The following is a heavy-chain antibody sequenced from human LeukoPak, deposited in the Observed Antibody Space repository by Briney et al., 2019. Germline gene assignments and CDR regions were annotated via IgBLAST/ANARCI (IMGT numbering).Heavy chain of an antibody. D-gene: IGHD3-22*01. CDR1: GFTFSNAW. J-gene: IGHJ4*02. V-gene: IGHV3-15*01. Sequence: GGSLRLSCAASGFTFSNAWMSWVRQAPGKGLEWVGRIKSKTDGGTTDYAAPVKGRFTISRDDSKNTLYLQMNSLKTEDTAVYYCTKEFTYYYDSSGYYFINDYWGQGTLVTVSS. CDR3: TKEFTYYYDSSGYYFINDY. CDR2: IKSKTDGGTT.